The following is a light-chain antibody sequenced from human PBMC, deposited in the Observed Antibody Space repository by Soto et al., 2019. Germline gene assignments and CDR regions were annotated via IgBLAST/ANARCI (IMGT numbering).Light chain of an antibody. V-gene: IGLV2-23*01. CDR3: CSYAGSSTYV. CDR2: EGS. J-gene: IGLJ1*01. Sequence: QSVLTQPASVSGSPGQSITISCTGTSSDVGSYNLVSWYQQHPGKAPKLMLYEGSKRPSGVSNRFSGSKSGSTASQTISGLQAEDESDYYCCSYAGSSTYVFGTGTKATVL. CDR1: SSDVGSYNL.